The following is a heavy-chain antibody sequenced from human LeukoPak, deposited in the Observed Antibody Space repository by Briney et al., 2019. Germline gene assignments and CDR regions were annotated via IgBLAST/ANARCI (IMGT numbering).Heavy chain of an antibody. V-gene: IGHV4-59*01. CDR1: GVSISSYY. D-gene: IGHD1-26*01. CDR3: AGSGSYYGTLVY. CDR2: IYYSGST. J-gene: IGHJ4*02. Sequence: SETLSLTCTVSGVSISSYYWSWIRQPPGKGLEWIGYIYYSGSTNYNPSLKSRVTISVDTSKNQFSLKLSSVTAADTAVYYCAGSGSYYGTLVYWGQGTLVTVSS.